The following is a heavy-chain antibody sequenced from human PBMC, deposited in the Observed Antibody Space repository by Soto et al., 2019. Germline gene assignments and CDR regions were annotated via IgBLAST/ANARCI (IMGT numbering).Heavy chain of an antibody. Sequence: QVQVVQSGVEVRRPGSSVKVSCKASGDTFKNCVISWVRQAPGQVLEWMGGIIPLFGTTDFAQRFQGRLTITTDEATTTAYMELSRLRSEDTATYDYAAELGFGKLSVVWGQGTTVIVSS. CDR2: IIPLFGTT. D-gene: IGHD3-10*01. J-gene: IGHJ6*02. CDR1: GDTFKNCV. V-gene: IGHV1-69*01. CDR3: AAELGFGKLSVV.